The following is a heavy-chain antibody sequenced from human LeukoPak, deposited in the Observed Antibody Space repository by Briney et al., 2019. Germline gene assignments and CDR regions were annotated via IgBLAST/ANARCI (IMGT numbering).Heavy chain of an antibody. V-gene: IGHV3-23*01. CDR3: ARRGGSNGWGAFDI. Sequence: GGSLRLSCVGSGFTFRNHAMNWVRLAPGKGLEWNSTSGGGGRDTYYGDSVKGRFTISRDNSKNILYLQMNSLNGADTALYYCARRGGSNGWGAFDIWGQGTMVTVSS. J-gene: IGHJ3*02. CDR2: SGGGGRDT. D-gene: IGHD6-19*01. CDR1: GFTFRNHA.